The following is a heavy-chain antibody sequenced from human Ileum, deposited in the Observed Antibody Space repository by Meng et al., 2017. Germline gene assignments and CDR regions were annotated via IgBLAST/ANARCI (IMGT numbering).Heavy chain of an antibody. J-gene: IGHJ1*01. Sequence: QAQLQQWCAGILKPSETISLSFAVYGGAFGGYYWTWTRQSPGKGLEWIGEINHSGSTNFNPSLKSRVTMSVDTSKKQFSLNLTSVTAADKAMYYCVRGLLVPNAIRTEYFPLWGQGTLVTVSS. D-gene: IGHD2-2*02. CDR3: VRGLLVPNAIRTEYFPL. CDR1: GGAFGGYY. CDR2: INHSGST. V-gene: IGHV4-34*01.